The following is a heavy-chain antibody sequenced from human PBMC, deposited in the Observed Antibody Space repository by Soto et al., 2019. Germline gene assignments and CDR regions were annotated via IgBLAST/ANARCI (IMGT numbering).Heavy chain of an antibody. CDR1: GYTFTSYG. V-gene: IGHV1-18*01. Sequence: GASVKVSCKDSGYTFTSYGISWVRQAPGQGLEWMGWISAYNGNTNYAQKLQGRVTMTTDTSTSTAYMELRSLRSDDTAVYYCARDLADYGDVYYYYGMDVWGQGTKVTVSS. D-gene: IGHD4-17*01. J-gene: IGHJ6*02. CDR3: ARDLADYGDVYYYYGMDV. CDR2: ISAYNGNT.